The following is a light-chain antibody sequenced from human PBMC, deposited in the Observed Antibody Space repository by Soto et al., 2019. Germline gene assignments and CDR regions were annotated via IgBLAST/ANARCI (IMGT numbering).Light chain of an antibody. CDR1: SSDVGAYNY. CDR3: SSYTSATTYV. CDR2: DVS. V-gene: IGLV2-14*01. Sequence: QSALNQPASVSGSPGQSSTISCTGTSSDVGAYNYDSWYQQYPGEAPKVIIYDVSHRPAGVSNRFSGSKSGNTASLTISGLQTQDEADYYCSSYTSATTYVFGTGTKVTVL. J-gene: IGLJ1*01.